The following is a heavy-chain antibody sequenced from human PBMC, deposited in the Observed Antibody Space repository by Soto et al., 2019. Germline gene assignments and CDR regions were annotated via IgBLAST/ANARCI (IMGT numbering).Heavy chain of an antibody. V-gene: IGHV1-69*13. J-gene: IGHJ6*02. Sequence: ASVKVSCKASGGTFSSYAISWARQAPGQGLEWMGGIIPIFGTANYAQKFQGRVTITADESTSTAYMELSSLRSEDTAVYYCASPGSWSGYYTRMNYYYYGMDVWGQGTTVTVSS. CDR2: IIPIFGTA. CDR1: GGTFSSYA. CDR3: ASPGSWSGYYTRMNYYYYGMDV. D-gene: IGHD3-3*01.